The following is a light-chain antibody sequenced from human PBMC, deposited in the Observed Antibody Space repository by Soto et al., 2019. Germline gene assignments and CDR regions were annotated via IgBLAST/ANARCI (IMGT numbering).Light chain of an antibody. Sequence: LTQPASVSGSPGQSITISCTGTSSDVGGYNYVSWYQQHPGKAPKLMIYEVSNRPSGVSNRFSGSKSGNTASLTISGLQAEDEADYYCSSYTSSRYVFGTGTKVTVL. CDR1: SSDVGGYNY. CDR2: EVS. CDR3: SSYTSSRYV. J-gene: IGLJ1*01. V-gene: IGLV2-14*01.